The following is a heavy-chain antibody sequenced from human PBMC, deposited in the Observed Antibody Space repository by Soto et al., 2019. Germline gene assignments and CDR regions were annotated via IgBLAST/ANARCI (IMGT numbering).Heavy chain of an antibody. J-gene: IGHJ4*02. CDR2: IYWDDDK. D-gene: IGHD2-2*01. Sequence: QITLKESGPPLVKPTQTLTLTCTFSGFSLSTSGVGVGWIRQPPGKALEWLALIYWDDDKRYSPSLKSRLTITKDTSKNQVVLTMTNMDPVDTATYYCAHRDGYCISTSCYAWDYWGQGTLVTVSS. CDR1: GFSLSTSGVG. CDR3: AHRDGYCISTSCYAWDY. V-gene: IGHV2-5*02.